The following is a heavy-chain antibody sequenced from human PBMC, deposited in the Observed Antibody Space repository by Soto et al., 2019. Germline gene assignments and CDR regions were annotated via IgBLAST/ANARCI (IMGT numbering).Heavy chain of an antibody. CDR1: GFTFSSYW. CDR3: ARPRTSDWAYDI. J-gene: IGHJ3*02. CDR2: IKPDGSDS. Sequence: EVQLVESGGGLVQPGGSLRLSCAASGFTFSSYWMHWVRQSPGKGLAWVSRIKPDGSDSHYADSVKGRFTISRDNAKNTLYLQMDSLRDEDTAVYFCARPRTSDWAYDIWGQGTMVIVSS. D-gene: IGHD3-9*01. V-gene: IGHV3-74*01.